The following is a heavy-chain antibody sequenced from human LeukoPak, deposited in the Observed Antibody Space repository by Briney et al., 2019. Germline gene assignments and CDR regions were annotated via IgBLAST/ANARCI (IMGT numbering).Heavy chain of an antibody. V-gene: IGHV3-30-3*01. CDR1: GFTFSSYA. J-gene: IGHJ4*02. CDR2: ISYDGSNK. CDR3: ARDLNYYGSGSPDY. Sequence: GGSLRLSCAASGFTFSSYAMHWVRQAPGKGLEWVAVISYDGSNKYYADSVKGRFTISRDNSKNTLYLQVNSLRAEDTAVYYCARDLNYYGSGSPDYWGQGTLVTVSS. D-gene: IGHD3-10*01.